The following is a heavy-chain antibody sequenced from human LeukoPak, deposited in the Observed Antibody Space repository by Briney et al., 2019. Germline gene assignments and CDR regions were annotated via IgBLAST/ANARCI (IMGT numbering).Heavy chain of an antibody. J-gene: IGHJ3*02. Sequence: GRSLRLSCAASGFTFSSYALDWVRQAPGKGLEWVAVISKDGNSQNYTDSVKGRFTISRDNSKNTLYLQMNSLRPEDTAVYYCAGESFDIWGQGTTVTVSS. CDR1: GFTFSSYA. CDR2: ISKDGNSQ. V-gene: IGHV3-30*04. CDR3: AGESFDI.